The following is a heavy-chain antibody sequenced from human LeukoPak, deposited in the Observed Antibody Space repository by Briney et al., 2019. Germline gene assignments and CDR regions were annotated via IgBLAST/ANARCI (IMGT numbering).Heavy chain of an antibody. D-gene: IGHD2-15*01. CDR3: ATVIGAPNLISGPLRTNLDY. J-gene: IGHJ4*02. V-gene: IGHV1-2*02. CDR1: GYIFTGHY. Sequence: ASVKVSCKASGYIFTGHYLHWVRQAPGQGLEWMGWINPNSGDTKSIQKFQGRVTMTRDTSISTVYMELSRLRSDDTAVYYCATVIGAPNLISGPLRTNLDYWGQGTLVTVSS. CDR2: INPNSGDT.